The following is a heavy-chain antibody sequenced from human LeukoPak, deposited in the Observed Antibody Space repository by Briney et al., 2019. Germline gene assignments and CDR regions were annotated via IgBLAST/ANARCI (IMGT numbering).Heavy chain of an antibody. V-gene: IGHV1-69*05. CDR1: GGTFSSYA. J-gene: IGHJ3*02. CDR2: IIPIFGTA. Sequence: SVKVSCKASGGTFSSYAISWVRQAPGQGLEWMGGIIPIFGTANYAQKFQGRVTVTTDESTSPAYMELSSLRSEDTAVYYCARDGEGRYYDSSGLYAFDIWGQGTMVTVSS. D-gene: IGHD3-22*01. CDR3: ARDGEGRYYDSSGLYAFDI.